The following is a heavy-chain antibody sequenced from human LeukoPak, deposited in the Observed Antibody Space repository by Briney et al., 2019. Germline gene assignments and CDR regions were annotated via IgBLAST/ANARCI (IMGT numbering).Heavy chain of an antibody. D-gene: IGHD3-22*01. CDR3: THYYDSSGYYGAFDI. CDR2: IRNKAKSYAT. Sequence: ESGGYLRLSCAASGFTFSDSAMHWVRQGYGKGLEWVGRIRNKAKSYATAYAESVKGRFTISRDDSKNTAYLQMNSLKTEDTAVYYCTHYYDSSGYYGAFDIWGQGTMVTVSS. V-gene: IGHV3-73*01. CDR1: GFTFSDSA. J-gene: IGHJ3*02.